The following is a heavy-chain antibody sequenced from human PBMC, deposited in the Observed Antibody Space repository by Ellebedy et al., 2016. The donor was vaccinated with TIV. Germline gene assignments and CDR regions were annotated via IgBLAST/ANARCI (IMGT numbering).Heavy chain of an antibody. V-gene: IGHV3-53*01. Sequence: GGSLRLXXAASGFTFNTYSMSWVRQAPGKGLEWVSVIYSGGGTSYAESVKGRFTISRDNSKNTIYLQMNSLRAEDTAVYYCARGGDSSHWYEFDHWGQGTLVTVSA. J-gene: IGHJ4*02. CDR3: ARGGDSSHWYEFDH. CDR2: IYSGGGT. D-gene: IGHD6-13*01. CDR1: GFTFNTYS.